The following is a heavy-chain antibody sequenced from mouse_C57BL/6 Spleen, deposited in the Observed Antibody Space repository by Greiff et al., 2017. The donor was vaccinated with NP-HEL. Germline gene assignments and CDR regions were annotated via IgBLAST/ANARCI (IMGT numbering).Heavy chain of an antibody. Sequence: QVQLKQSGAELARPGASVKLSCKASGYTFTSYGISWVKQRTGQGLEWIGEIYPRSGNTYYNEKFKGKATLTADKSSSTAYMELRSLTSEDSAVYFCAEGYYNAMDYRGQGTSVTVSS. V-gene: IGHV1-81*01. J-gene: IGHJ4*01. CDR2: IYPRSGNT. CDR1: GYTFTSYG. D-gene: IGHD2-2*01. CDR3: AEGYYNAMDY.